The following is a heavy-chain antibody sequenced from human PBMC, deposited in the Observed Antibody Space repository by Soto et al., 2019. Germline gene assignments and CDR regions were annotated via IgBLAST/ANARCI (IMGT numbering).Heavy chain of an antibody. J-gene: IGHJ4*02. Sequence: ITLKESGPTLVKPTQTLTLTCTFSGFSLSTTAEGVGWIRQPPGKALEWLALIYWDDDERYSPSLKSGLTITKDTSKNQVVLTMTNVDPVDTATYYCAHGSCSSADCYPNPYLDYWGQGILVTVSS. CDR2: IYWDDDE. CDR3: AHGSCSSADCYPNPYLDY. CDR1: GFSLSTTAEG. V-gene: IGHV2-5*02. D-gene: IGHD2-2*01.